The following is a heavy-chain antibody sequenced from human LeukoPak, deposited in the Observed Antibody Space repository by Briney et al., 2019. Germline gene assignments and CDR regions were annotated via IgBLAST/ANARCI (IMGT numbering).Heavy chain of an antibody. CDR3: ARVGLPYYYYYMDV. V-gene: IGHV4-34*01. D-gene: IGHD3-16*01. CDR2: INHSGST. CDR1: GGSFSGYY. Sequence: SETLSLTCAVYGGSFSGYYWSWIRQPPGEGLEWIGEINHSGSTNYNPSLKSRVTISVDTSKNQFSLKLSSVTAADTAVYYCARVGLPYYYYYMDVWGKGTTVTISS. J-gene: IGHJ6*03.